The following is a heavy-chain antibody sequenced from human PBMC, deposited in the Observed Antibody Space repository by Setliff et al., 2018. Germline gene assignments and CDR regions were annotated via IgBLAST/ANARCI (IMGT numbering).Heavy chain of an antibody. Sequence: PSETLFLTCSLSGDFISSGSYYWSWIRQTAGNGLEWIGHVSSRGNTNYNPSLKSRVTISIDTSSKHFSLILTSVTAADTAVYYCARDPGYPSGVAGGFDTWGQGTTVTVSS. CDR2: VSSRGNT. CDR3: ARDPGYPSGVAGGFDT. V-gene: IGHV4-61*09. CDR1: GDFISSGSYY. D-gene: IGHD2-2*03. J-gene: IGHJ3*02.